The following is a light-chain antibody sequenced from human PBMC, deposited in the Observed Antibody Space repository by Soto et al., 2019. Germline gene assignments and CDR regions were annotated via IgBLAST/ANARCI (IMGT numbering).Light chain of an antibody. Sequence: DFQLTQSPSFLSASVGDRVIITCRASQGISSYLAWYQQKTGKAPKLLIYAASTLQIGVPSRFCGSRSGTEFTLTISSLQPEDFATYYCQQLNSYPPLTFGGGTKVEIK. V-gene: IGKV1-9*01. J-gene: IGKJ4*01. CDR1: QGISSY. CDR3: QQLNSYPPLT. CDR2: AAS.